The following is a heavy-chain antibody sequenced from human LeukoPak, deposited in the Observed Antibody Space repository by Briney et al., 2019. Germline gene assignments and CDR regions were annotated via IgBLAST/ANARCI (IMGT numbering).Heavy chain of an antibody. V-gene: IGHV3-33*01. J-gene: IGHJ4*02. D-gene: IGHD3-22*01. CDR1: GFTFSSYG. CDR3: ARFSDSSGLDY. Sequence: GRSLRLSCAASGFTFSSYGMHWVRQAPGKGLEWVAVIWYDGSNKYYADSVKGRFTISRDNSKNTLYLQMNSLRAEDTAVYYCARFSDSSGLDYWGQGTLVTVSS. CDR2: IWYDGSNK.